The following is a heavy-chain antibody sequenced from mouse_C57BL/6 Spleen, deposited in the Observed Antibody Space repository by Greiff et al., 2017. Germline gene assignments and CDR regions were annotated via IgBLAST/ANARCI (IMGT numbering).Heavy chain of an antibody. CDR3: AKGYPGFAY. Sequence: VHVKQSGPELVKPGASVKISCKASGYSFTDYNMNWVKQSNGKSLEWIGVINPNYGTTSYNQKFKGKATLTVDKSSSTAYLQLNSLTSEDSAVYYCAKGYPGFAYWGQGTLVTVSA. V-gene: IGHV1-39*01. J-gene: IGHJ3*01. CDR2: INPNYGTT. CDR1: GYSFTDYN. D-gene: IGHD2-2*01.